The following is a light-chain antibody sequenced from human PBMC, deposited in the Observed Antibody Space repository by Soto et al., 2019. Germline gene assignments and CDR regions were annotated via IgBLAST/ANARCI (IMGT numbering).Light chain of an antibody. Sequence: QSVLTQPASVSGSPGQSITISCTGTSSNVGTYNLVSWYQQHSGKAPKLMIYEGSKRPSGVSNRFSGSKSGNTASLTISGLQAEDEADYYCISYTGSSTSDVFGSGTKVTVL. CDR1: SSNVGTYNL. CDR3: ISYTGSSTSDV. V-gene: IGLV2-14*02. J-gene: IGLJ1*01. CDR2: EGS.